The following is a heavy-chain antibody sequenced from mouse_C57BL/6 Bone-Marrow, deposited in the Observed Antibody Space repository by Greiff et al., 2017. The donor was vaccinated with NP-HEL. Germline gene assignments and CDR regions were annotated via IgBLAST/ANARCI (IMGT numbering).Heavy chain of an antibody. V-gene: IGHV1-59*01. CDR1: GYTFTSYW. J-gene: IGHJ2*01. CDR2: IDPSDSYT. Sequence: VQLQQPGAELVRPGTSVKLSCKASGYTFTSYWMHWVKQRPGQGLEWIGVIDPSDSYTNYNQKFKGKATLTVDTSSSTAYMQLSSLTSEDSAVYYCARSPWVVEKDYWGQGTTLTVSS. CDR3: ARSPWVVEKDY. D-gene: IGHD1-1*01.